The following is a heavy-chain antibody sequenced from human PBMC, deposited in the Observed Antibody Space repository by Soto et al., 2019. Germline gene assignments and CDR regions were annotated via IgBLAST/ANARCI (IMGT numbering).Heavy chain of an antibody. Sequence: GGSLRLSCAASGFTFSSYGMHWVRQAPGKGLEWVAVISYDGSNKYYADSVKGRFTISRDNSKNTLYLQMNSLRAEDTAVYYCAKRGYLLLFGNHGVEDWGHGT. CDR3: AKRGYLLLFGNHGVED. V-gene: IGHV3-30*18. D-gene: IGHD3-10*01. J-gene: IGHJ4*01. CDR2: ISYDGSNK. CDR1: GFTFSSYG.